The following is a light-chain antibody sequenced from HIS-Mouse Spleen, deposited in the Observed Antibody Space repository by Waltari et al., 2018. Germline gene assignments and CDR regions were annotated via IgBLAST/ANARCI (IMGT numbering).Light chain of an antibody. Sequence: SYELTQPPSVSVSPGQTARITCSGDAFPKKYAYWYQQKSGQAPVLVIYQDSKRPSGIPERFSGSNSGNTATLTISGTQAMDEADYYCQAWDSSYSVFGGGTKLTVL. J-gene: IGLJ2*01. CDR3: QAWDSSYSV. CDR1: AFPKKY. CDR2: QDS. V-gene: IGLV3-1*01.